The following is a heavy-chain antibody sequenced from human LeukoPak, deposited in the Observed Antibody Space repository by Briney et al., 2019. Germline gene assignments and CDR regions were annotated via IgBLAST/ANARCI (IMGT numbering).Heavy chain of an antibody. CDR2: ISSSSSYI. D-gene: IGHD1-26*01. Sequence: GGSLRLSCAASGFTFSSYSMNWVRQAPGKGLEWVSSISSSSSYIYYADSVKGRFTISRDNAKNSLYLQMNSLRAEDTAVYYCARESRRVGEGDFDYWGQGTLVTVSS. CDR1: GFTFSSYS. V-gene: IGHV3-21*01. CDR3: ARESRRVGEGDFDY. J-gene: IGHJ4*02.